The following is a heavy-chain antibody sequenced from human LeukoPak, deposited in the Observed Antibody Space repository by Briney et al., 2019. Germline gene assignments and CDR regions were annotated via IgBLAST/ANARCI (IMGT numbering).Heavy chain of an antibody. CDR2: IYPGDSDT. V-gene: IGHV5-51*01. CDR1: GYNFTTYW. D-gene: IGHD3-9*01. J-gene: IGHJ4*02. Sequence: GESLKISCKGSGYNFTTYWIGWVRQTPGKDLEWMGIIYPGDSDTRYSPSFQGQVTMSADKSISTAYLQWSSLKASDTAMYFCARSLRCFDWSLADQYYFDSWGQGTLVTVSS. CDR3: ARSLRCFDWSLADQYYFDS.